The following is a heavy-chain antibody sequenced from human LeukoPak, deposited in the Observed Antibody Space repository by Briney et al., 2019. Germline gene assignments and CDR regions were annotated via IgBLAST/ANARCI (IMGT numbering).Heavy chain of an antibody. CDR2: IWYDGSNK. D-gene: IGHD4-17*01. CDR3: AIGSVYFDY. J-gene: IGHJ4*02. CDR1: GFTFSSYG. Sequence: GGSLRLSRAASGFTFSSYGMHWVRQAPGKGLEWVAVIWYDGSNKYYADSVKGRFTISRDNSKNTPYLQMNSLRAEDTAVYYCAIGSVYFDYWGQGTLVTVSS. V-gene: IGHV3-33*01.